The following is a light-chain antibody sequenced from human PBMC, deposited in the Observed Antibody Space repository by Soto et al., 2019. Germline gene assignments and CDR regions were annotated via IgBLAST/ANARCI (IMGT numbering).Light chain of an antibody. CDR2: GAS. CDR3: QQYYNWPRT. Sequence: EIVLTQSPATLSLSPGERATLSCRAGQSVRSNLAWYQQKPGQAPRLLIYGASTRATGIPARFSGSGSGTEFTLSISSLQSEDFAVYYCQQYYNWPRTFGQGTKVDIK. J-gene: IGKJ1*01. CDR1: QSVRSN. V-gene: IGKV3-15*01.